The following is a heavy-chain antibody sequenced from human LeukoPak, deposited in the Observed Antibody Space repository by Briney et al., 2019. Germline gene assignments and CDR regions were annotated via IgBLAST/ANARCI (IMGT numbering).Heavy chain of an antibody. CDR3: ARLDYGSGSYLYY. CDR2: IYYSGST. V-gene: IGHV4-39*07. Sequence: SETLSLTCTVSGGSISSSSYYWGWLRQPPGKGLEWVGSIYYSGSTYYNPSLKSRVTISVNTYKNQFSLKLSSVTAADTAVYYCARLDYGSGSYLYYGGQGTLVTVSA. CDR1: GGSISSSSYY. D-gene: IGHD3-10*01. J-gene: IGHJ4*02.